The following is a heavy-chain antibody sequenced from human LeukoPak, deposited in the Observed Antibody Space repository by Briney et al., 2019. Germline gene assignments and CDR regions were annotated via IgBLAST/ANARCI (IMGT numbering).Heavy chain of an antibody. D-gene: IGHD6-19*01. V-gene: IGHV3-48*03. CDR1: GFTFSNYE. J-gene: IGHJ4*02. Sequence: GGSLRLSCAASGFTFSNYEMNWVRQAPGKGLEWVSFISSSGILIYYADSVKGRFTISRDNGKNSLFLQMDSLRVEDTAVYYCAKVSGSGWHFNHWGQGTLVTVSS. CDR3: AKVSGSGWHFNH. CDR2: ISSSGILI.